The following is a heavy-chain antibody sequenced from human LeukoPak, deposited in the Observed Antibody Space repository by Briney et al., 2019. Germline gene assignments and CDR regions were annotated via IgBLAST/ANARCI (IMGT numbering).Heavy chain of an antibody. CDR1: GYTFTSYY. J-gene: IGHJ2*01. CDR3: AIGGLSAPKVGIVSYGYFDR. V-gene: IGHV1-46*01. Sequence: AASVKVSCKASGYTFTSYYMHWVRQAPGQGLEWMGIINPSGGSTSYAQKFQGRVTMTRDTSTSTAYMELRSLRSDDTAVYYCAIGGLSAPKVGIVSYGYFDRWGRGTLVTVTS. D-gene: IGHD3/OR15-3a*01. CDR2: INPSGGST.